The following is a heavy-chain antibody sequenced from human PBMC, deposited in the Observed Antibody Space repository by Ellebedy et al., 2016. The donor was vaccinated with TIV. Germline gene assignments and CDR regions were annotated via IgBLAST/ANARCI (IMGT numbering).Heavy chain of an antibody. CDR3: AREDSWTDTSVWYRTFDI. J-gene: IGHJ3*02. Sequence: SETLSLTXTVSGGSISSYYWSWIRQLPGKGLEWIGHTSYFGDTNHNPSLKSRVSMSVDASKNHFSLKLSSVTAADTAVYYCAREDSWTDTSVWYRTFDIWGQGTMVTVS. D-gene: IGHD6-19*01. CDR1: GGSISSYY. CDR2: TSYFGDT. V-gene: IGHV4-59*12.